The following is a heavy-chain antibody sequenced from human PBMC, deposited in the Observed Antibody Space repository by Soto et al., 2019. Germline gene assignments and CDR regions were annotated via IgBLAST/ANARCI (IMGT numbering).Heavy chain of an antibody. D-gene: IGHD6-19*01. CDR1: GGSFSDYY. Sequence: SETLSLTCAVYGGSFSDYYWGWIRQPPGKGLEWIGNIYYSGTSYSYPSLKGRVTMSVDTSKNQFSMRLSSVAAADTAVYYCNDMRGQWLPRDWGRGIMVTVSS. CDR3: NDMRGQWLPRD. J-gene: IGHJ4*02. V-gene: IGHV4-34*01. CDR2: IYYSGTS.